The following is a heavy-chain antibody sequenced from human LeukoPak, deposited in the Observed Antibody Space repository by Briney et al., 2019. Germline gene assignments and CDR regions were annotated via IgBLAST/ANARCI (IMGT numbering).Heavy chain of an antibody. CDR1: GFTFSSYS. Sequence: GGSLRLSCAASGFTFSSYSMNWVRQAPGKGLEWVSSISSSSSYIYYADSVKGRFTISRDNAKNSLYLQMNSLRAEDTAVYYCARGGNIVVVPAAAPHAFDIWGQGTMVTVSS. D-gene: IGHD2-2*01. V-gene: IGHV3-21*01. J-gene: IGHJ3*02. CDR3: ARGGNIVVVPAAAPHAFDI. CDR2: ISSSSSYI.